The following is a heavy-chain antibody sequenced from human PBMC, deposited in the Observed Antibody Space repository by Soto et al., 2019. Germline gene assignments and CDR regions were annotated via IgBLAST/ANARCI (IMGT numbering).Heavy chain of an antibody. J-gene: IGHJ3*02. D-gene: IGHD5-18*01. CDR3: ARNTLYARVQLWSDAFDI. V-gene: IGHV3-74*01. Sequence: LRLSCAASGFTFSSYWMHWVRQAPGKGLVWVSRINSDGSSTSYADSVKGRFTISRDNAKNTLYLQMNSLRAEDTAVYYCARNTLYARVQLWSDAFDIWGQGTMVTVSS. CDR2: INSDGSST. CDR1: GFTFSSYW.